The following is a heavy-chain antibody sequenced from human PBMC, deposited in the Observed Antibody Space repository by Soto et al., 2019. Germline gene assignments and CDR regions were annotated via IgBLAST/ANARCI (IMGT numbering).Heavy chain of an antibody. Sequence: QVQLVQSGGERKKPGASVKVSCKASGYTFTNFGISWVRQAPGQGPEWVGWISAYNDERNYARKFRGRVIMTTDTSTGTAYIELRTLTSDDAAVYYCAREYDIWGEDWFDPWGQGTLFTVSS. J-gene: IGHJ5*02. V-gene: IGHV1-18*01. D-gene: IGHD3-9*01. CDR2: ISAYNDER. CDR1: GYTFTNFG. CDR3: AREYDIWGEDWFDP.